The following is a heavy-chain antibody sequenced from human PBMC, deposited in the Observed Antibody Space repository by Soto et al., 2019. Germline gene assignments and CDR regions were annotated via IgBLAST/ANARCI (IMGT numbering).Heavy chain of an antibody. D-gene: IGHD6-6*01. CDR2: IYSGGST. CDR1: RFTVSSKY. J-gene: IGHJ4*02. Sequence: EVQLVESGGGLIHPGGSLRLSCAASRFTVSSKYMTWVRQAPGKGLEWVSVIYSGGSTYYADSVKGRFTISRDNSKNTLYLQMNSLRAEDTAVYYCATIAARPDWGQGTLVTVSS. V-gene: IGHV3-53*01. CDR3: ATIAARPD.